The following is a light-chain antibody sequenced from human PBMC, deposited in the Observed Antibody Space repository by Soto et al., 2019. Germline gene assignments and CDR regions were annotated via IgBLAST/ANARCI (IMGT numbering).Light chain of an antibody. V-gene: IGKV3-20*01. Sequence: EIVLTQSPGTLSLSPGERATLSCRASQSVSTNYLAWYQRKPGQAPRLLIYGASSRATGIPDRFSGSGSGTDFTLTITRLKPEDFAVYYCQQYGSSPPTFGQGTKVEL. CDR1: QSVSTNY. CDR2: GAS. CDR3: QQYGSSPPT. J-gene: IGKJ1*01.